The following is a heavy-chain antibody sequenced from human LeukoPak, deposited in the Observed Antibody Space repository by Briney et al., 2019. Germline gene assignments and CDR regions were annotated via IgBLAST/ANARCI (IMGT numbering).Heavy chain of an antibody. CDR3: ARTLGGYNYGPYDS. Sequence: GGSLRLSCAASGLTFSGYGIHWVRQAPGKGLEWVAFLSYDGTNKFYADSVRGRFTISGDSSKNTLYLQMNTLSADDTAVYFCARTLGGYNYGPYDSWGQGTLVSVSS. D-gene: IGHD5-18*01. CDR1: GLTFSGYG. J-gene: IGHJ4*02. V-gene: IGHV3-33*05. CDR2: LSYDGTNK.